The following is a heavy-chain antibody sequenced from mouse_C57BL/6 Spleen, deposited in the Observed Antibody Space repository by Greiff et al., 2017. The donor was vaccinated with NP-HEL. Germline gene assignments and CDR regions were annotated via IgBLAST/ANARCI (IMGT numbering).Heavy chain of an antibody. V-gene: IGHV5-6*01. CDR1: GFTFSSYG. CDR2: ISSGGSYT. CDR3: ARRFITTVVGAMDY. J-gene: IGHJ4*01. D-gene: IGHD1-1*01. Sequence: EVKLVESGGDLVKPGGSLKLSCAASGFTFSSYGMSWVRQTPDKRLEWVATISSGGSYTYYPDSVKGRFTISRDNAKNTLYLQMSSLKSEDTAMYYCARRFITTVVGAMDYRGQGTSVTVSS.